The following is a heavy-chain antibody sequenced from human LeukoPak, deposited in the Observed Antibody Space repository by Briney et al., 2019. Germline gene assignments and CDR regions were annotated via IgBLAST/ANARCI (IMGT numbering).Heavy chain of an antibody. Sequence: SETLSLTCTVSGGSISSSSYYWGWIRQPPGKGLEWIGSIYYSGSTYYNPSLKSRVTISVDTSKNQFSLKLSSVTAADTAVYYCAREISVAVRGDNWFDPWGQGTLVTVSS. J-gene: IGHJ5*02. D-gene: IGHD6-19*01. V-gene: IGHV4-39*07. CDR2: IYYSGST. CDR3: AREISVAVRGDNWFDP. CDR1: GGSISSSSYY.